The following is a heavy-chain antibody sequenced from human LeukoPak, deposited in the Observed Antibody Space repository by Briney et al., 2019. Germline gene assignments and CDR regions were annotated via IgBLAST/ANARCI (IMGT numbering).Heavy chain of an antibody. CDR1: GGSISRSSYY. V-gene: IGHV4-39*07. D-gene: IGHD3-22*01. CDR3: ARDSSGNDAFDI. CDR2: IYYSGST. Sequence: SETLSLTCTVSGGSISRSSYYWGWIRQPPGKGLEWIGSIYYSGSTYYNPSLKSRVTISVDTSKNQFSLKLSSVTAADTAVYYCARDSSGNDAFDIWGRGTLVTVSS. J-gene: IGHJ2*01.